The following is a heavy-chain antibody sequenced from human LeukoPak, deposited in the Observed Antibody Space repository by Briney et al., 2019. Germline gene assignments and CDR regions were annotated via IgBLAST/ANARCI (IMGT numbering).Heavy chain of an antibody. D-gene: IGHD6-13*01. J-gene: IGHJ4*02. CDR3: ARTGYSSSYRFTGDY. Sequence: ASVKVSCKASGYTFTGYYMHWVRQAPGQGLEWMGRINPNSGGTKYAQKFQGRVTMTRDTSISTAYMELSRLRSDDTAVYYCARTGYSSSYRFTGDYWGQGTLVTVSS. CDR2: INPNSGGT. V-gene: IGHV1-2*02. CDR1: GYTFTGYY.